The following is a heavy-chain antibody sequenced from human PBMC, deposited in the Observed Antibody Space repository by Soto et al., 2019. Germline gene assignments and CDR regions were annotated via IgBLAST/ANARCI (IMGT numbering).Heavy chain of an antibody. CDR2: ISFDGSSE. CDR3: ARDLYYGSGSPLGY. V-gene: IGHV3-30*04. J-gene: IGHJ4*02. CDR1: GFTFSSYA. D-gene: IGHD3-10*01. Sequence: PGGSLRLSCAASGFTFSSYAMHWVRQAPGEGLKWLTYISFDGSSEYYADSAKGRFTVSRDNSKETLYLQINSLRAEDTAVYYCARDLYYGSGSPLGYWGQGTLVTVSS.